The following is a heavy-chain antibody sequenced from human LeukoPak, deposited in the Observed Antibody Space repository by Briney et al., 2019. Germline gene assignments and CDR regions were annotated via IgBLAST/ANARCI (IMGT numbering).Heavy chain of an antibody. CDR1: GFTFSDAW. D-gene: IGHD3-10*01. CDR3: TTYGSGRKFDY. J-gene: IGHJ4*02. Sequence: GGSHRLSCAASGFTFSDAWVSWVRQTPGKGLEWVGRIESKTDGGTTDYGAPVKGRFTISRDDSTNTLYLQMNSLKSEDTAVYYCTTYGSGRKFDYWGQGILVTVSS. CDR2: IESKTDGGTT. V-gene: IGHV3-15*04.